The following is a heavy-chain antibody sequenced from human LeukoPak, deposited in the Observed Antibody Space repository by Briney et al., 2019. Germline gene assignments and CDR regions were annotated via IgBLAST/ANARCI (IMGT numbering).Heavy chain of an antibody. CDR2: IYYSGST. D-gene: IGHD3-22*01. V-gene: IGHV4-39*01. CDR1: GGSISSSSYY. J-gene: IGHJ4*02. Sequence: SETLSLTCTVSGGSISSSSYYWAWIRQPPETGLEWLGNIYYSGSTYYNPSLRSRVTVSVDTSKNQFSLKLSSVTAADTAVYYCARLHYDSNGYHPDYWGQGTLVTVSS. CDR3: ARLHYDSNGYHPDY.